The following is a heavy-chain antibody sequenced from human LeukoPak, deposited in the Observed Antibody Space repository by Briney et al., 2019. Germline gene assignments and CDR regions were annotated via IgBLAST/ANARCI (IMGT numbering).Heavy chain of an antibody. J-gene: IGHJ4*02. V-gene: IGHV3-23*01. Sequence: GGSLRLSCTASGFTFSTYAMTWVRQAPGMGLEWVSVLCANDGNTYYADSVKGRFTISRDNSKNTLYLQMNSLRAEDTAVYYCATLWGQQLVGHVPFDYWGQGTLVTVSS. D-gene: IGHD6-13*01. CDR3: ATLWGQQLVGHVPFDY. CDR2: LCANDGNT. CDR1: GFTFSTYA.